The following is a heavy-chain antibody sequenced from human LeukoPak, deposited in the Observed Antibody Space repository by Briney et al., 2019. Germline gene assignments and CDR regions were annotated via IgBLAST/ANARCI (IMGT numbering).Heavy chain of an antibody. CDR3: AIYVDTAMVGSSDY. CDR1: GGSFSYYY. CDR2: INHSGST. J-gene: IGHJ4*02. V-gene: IGHV4-34*01. Sequence: SETLSLTCAVYGGSFSYYYWGWIRQPPGKGLEWIGEINHSGSTNYNPSLKSRVTISVDTSKNQFSLKLSSVTAADTAVYYCAIYVDTAMVGSSDYWGQGTLVTVSS. D-gene: IGHD5-18*01.